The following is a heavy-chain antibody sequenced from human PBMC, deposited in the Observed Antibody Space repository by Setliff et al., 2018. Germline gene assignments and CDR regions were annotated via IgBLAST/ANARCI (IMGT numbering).Heavy chain of an antibody. J-gene: IGHJ4*02. Sequence: GGSLRLSCAVSGFTFSLHAMHWVRQAPGKGLEWVAVISDDGNNEYYADSVKGRCTISRDNSKNTLYLQMSSPTTEDTAVYYCTTYYDILTGYHWIDHWGQGTLVTVSS. CDR2: ISDDGNNE. D-gene: IGHD3-9*01. V-gene: IGHV3-30*04. CDR1: GFTFSLHA. CDR3: TTYYDILTGYHWIDH.